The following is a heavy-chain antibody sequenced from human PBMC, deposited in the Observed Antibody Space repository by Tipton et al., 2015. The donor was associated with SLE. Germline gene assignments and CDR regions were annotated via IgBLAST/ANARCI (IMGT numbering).Heavy chain of an antibody. Sequence: TLSLTCTVSGASISDYYWTWIRQFPGKGLEWIGYIDYSGSTNYNPPLKSRLTISGDTSKNQFSLEVNSVTAADTAVYFCARGTSMPMVDWFGQWGQGTLVTVSS. CDR3: ARGTSMPMVDWFGQ. CDR1: GASISDYY. V-gene: IGHV4-59*12. D-gene: IGHD2/OR15-2a*01. CDR2: IDYSGST. J-gene: IGHJ5*02.